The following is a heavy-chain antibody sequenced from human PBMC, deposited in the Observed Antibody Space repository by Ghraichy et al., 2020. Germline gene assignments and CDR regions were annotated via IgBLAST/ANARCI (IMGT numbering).Heavy chain of an antibody. D-gene: IGHD2-2*01. Sequence: SETLSLTCTVSGGSINNHYWSWIRQPQGKGLEWIGFIYYNGNTYYNPTLKSRVTLSVDTSKAQFSLKLISVTAADTAVYYCARSAFVGIPAGLNCLDPWGQGSLVTVSS. V-gene: IGHV4-59*11. CDR2: IYYNGNT. J-gene: IGHJ5*02. CDR3: ARSAFVGIPAGLNCLDP. CDR1: GGSINNHY.